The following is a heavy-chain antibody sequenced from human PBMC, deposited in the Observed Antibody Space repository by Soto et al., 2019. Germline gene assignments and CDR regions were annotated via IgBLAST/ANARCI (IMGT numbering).Heavy chain of an antibody. V-gene: IGHV3-15*07. Sequence: EVQLVESGGGLVKPGGSLRLSCAGSGFTFSNVWMNWVRQAPGKGLEWVGRIKSETDGGTIDYAAPVKGRFTISRDDSNDTLYLQMNRLKTEDTAAYYCTPLALKYNSDWYPVSDWGQGTRVTVSS. CDR2: IKSETDGGTI. CDR3: TPLALKYNSDWYPVSD. D-gene: IGHD6-19*01. CDR1: GFTFSNVW. J-gene: IGHJ4*02.